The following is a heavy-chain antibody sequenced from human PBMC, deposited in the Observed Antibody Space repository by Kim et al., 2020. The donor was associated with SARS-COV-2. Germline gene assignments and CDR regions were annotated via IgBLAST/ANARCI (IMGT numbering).Heavy chain of an antibody. CDR3: ARDKGSRFLDY. V-gene: IGHV3-30*02. Sequence: GGSLRLSCVASGLPFSSSGMHWVRQAPGKGLEWVALIRYDGSIQYYADAVKGRFTISRDNSKNTVHLQMDSLKAEDTAVYYCARDKGSRFLDYWGQGTMVTVSS. CDR1: GLPFSSSG. J-gene: IGHJ4*02. CDR2: IRYDGSIQ.